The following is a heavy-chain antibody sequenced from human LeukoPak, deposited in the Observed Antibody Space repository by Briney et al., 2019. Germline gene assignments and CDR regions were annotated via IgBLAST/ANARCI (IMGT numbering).Heavy chain of an antibody. D-gene: IGHD3-22*01. CDR3: ARSTYDTSNYFDY. Sequence: SETLSLTCTVSGGSISSYYWSWIRQPPGKGLEWIGYIYYSGSTKYNPSLKSRVTISVDTSKNQLSLKLSSVTAADTAVYYCARSTYDTSNYFDYWGQGTLVTVSS. CDR2: IYYSGST. J-gene: IGHJ4*02. CDR1: GGSISSYY. V-gene: IGHV4-59*01.